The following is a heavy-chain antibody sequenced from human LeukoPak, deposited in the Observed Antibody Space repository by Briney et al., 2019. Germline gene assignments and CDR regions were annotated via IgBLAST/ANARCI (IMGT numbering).Heavy chain of an antibody. CDR3: ARDDYGSGSYIAY. CDR2: IYYSGDT. J-gene: IGHJ4*02. V-gene: IGHV4-59*01. Sequence: SETLSLTCTVSGGSITSFYWSWIRQPPGKGLEWIANIYYSGDTNYNPSLKSRVTISVDTSKNQFSLNLTSVTAADTAVYYCARDDYGSGSYIAYWGQGTLVTVSS. D-gene: IGHD3-10*01. CDR1: GGSITSFY.